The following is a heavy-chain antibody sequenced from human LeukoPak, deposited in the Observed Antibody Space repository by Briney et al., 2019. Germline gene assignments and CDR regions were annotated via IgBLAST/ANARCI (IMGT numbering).Heavy chain of an antibody. CDR2: ISSSSSYI. Sequence: GGSLRLSCAASRFTFSSYCMNWVRQAPGKGLEWVSSISSSSSYIYYADSVKGRFTISRDNAKNSLYLQMNSLRAEDKAVYYCARDYGSGDYYFAYWGRGALVTVSP. CDR1: RFTFSSYC. CDR3: ARDYGSGDYYFAY. D-gene: IGHD3-10*01. V-gene: IGHV3-21*01. J-gene: IGHJ4*02.